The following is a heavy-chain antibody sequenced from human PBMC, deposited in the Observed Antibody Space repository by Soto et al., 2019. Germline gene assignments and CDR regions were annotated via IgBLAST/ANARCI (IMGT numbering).Heavy chain of an antibody. CDR1: GFTFSSYW. CDR3: ARDSVYDSSGYYYNWFDP. CDR2: IKQDGSEK. V-gene: IGHV3-7*01. J-gene: IGHJ5*02. D-gene: IGHD3-22*01. Sequence: GGSLRLSCAASGFTFSSYWMSWVRQAPGKGLEWVANIKQDGSEKYYVDSVKGRFTISRDNAKNSLYLQMNSLRAEDTAVYYCARDSVYDSSGYYYNWFDPWGQGTLVTVSS.